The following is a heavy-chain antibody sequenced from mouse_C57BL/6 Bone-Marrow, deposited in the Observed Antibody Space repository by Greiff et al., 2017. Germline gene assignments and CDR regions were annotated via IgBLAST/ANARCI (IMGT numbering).Heavy chain of an antibody. J-gene: IGHJ4*01. D-gene: IGHD1-1*01. CDR2: IDPSDSYT. Sequence: QVQLQQPGAELVMPGASVKLSCKASGYTFTSYWMHWVKQRPGQGLEWIGEIDPSDSYTNYNQKFKGKSTLTVDKSSSTAYMQLSSLTSEDSAVYYCARDTVVANYYARDYWGQGTSVTVSS. V-gene: IGHV1-69*01. CDR3: ARDTVVANYYARDY. CDR1: GYTFTSYW.